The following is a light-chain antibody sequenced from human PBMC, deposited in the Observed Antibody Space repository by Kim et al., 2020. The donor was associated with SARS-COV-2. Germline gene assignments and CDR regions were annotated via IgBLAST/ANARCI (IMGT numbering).Light chain of an antibody. CDR3: QQYDTSPIT. V-gene: IGKV3-20*01. J-gene: IGKJ5*01. CDR2: GAS. CDR1: QSLSSSY. Sequence: PPGERAALSCRASQSLSSSYLAWYQQKPGQAPRLLIYGASSRATGIPDRFSGSGSGTDFTLTITRLEPEDFAVYYCQQYDTSPITFGQGTRLEIK.